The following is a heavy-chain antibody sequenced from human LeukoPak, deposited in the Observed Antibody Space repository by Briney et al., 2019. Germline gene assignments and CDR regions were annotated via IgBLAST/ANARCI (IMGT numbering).Heavy chain of an antibody. Sequence: GGSLRLSCAASGFTFSSYAMSWVRQAPGKRLEWVSAISGSGGSTYYADSVKGRFTISRDNSKNTLYLQMNSLRAEDTAVYYCAKEIGSYDFWSGYYTDYWGQGTLVTVSS. V-gene: IGHV3-23*01. CDR1: GFTFSSYA. J-gene: IGHJ4*02. D-gene: IGHD3-3*01. CDR3: AKEIGSYDFWSGYYTDY. CDR2: ISGSGGST.